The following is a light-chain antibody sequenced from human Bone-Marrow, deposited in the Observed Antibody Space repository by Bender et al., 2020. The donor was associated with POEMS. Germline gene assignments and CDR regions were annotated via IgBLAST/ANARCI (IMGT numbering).Light chain of an antibody. V-gene: IGLV3-21*02. CDR1: NIETLS. CDR2: VDS. J-gene: IGLJ2*01. CDR3: QVWDVSIGGVV. Sequence: SSVLTQPSSVSVAPGQTARITCGGNNIETLSVHWYQQRPGRAPVLVVYVDSDRPSGIPERFSGSNSGDTATLTISRVDAGDEADYYCQVWDVSIGGVVFGGGTKLTVL.